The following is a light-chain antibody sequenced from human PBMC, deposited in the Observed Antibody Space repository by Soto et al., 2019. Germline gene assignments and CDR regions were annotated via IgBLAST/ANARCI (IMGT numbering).Light chain of an antibody. CDR3: QSYDSSLSAGV. CDR1: SSNIGAGYD. J-gene: IGLJ3*02. CDR2: GNS. Sequence: QSVLTQPPSVSGAPGQRVTISCTESSSNIGAGYDVHWYQQLPGTAPKLLIYGNSNRPSGVPDRFSGSKSGTSASLAITGLQAQDEADYHCQSYDSSLSAGVFGGGTKVTVL. V-gene: IGLV1-40*01.